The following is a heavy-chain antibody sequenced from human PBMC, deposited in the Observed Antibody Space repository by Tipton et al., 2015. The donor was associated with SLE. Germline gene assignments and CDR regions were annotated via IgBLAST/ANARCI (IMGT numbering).Heavy chain of an antibody. CDR3: AKGVDGSGNYSDY. V-gene: IGHV3-74*01. J-gene: IGHJ4*02. Sequence: SLRLSCAASGFTFSSYWMHWVRQAPGKGLVWVSRINSDGSSTSHADSVKGRFTISRDNAKNTLYLQMNSLRAEDTAVYYCAKGVDGSGNYSDYWGQGTLVTVSS. CDR1: GFTFSSYW. D-gene: IGHD3-10*01. CDR2: INSDGSST.